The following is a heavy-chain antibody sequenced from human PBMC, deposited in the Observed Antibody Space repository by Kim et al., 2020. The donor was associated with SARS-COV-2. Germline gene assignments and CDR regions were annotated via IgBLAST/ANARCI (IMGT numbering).Heavy chain of an antibody. D-gene: IGHD5-12*01. V-gene: IGHV4-59*13. CDR1: GGSISSYY. CDR3: ARTPHRRDGYKYNYYYGMDV. Sequence: SETLSLTCTVSGGSISSYYWSWIRQPPGKGLEWIGYIYYSGSTNYNPSLKSRVTISVDTSKNQFSLKLSSVTAADTAVYYCARTPHRRDGYKYNYYYGMDVWGQGTTVTVSS. CDR2: IYYSGST. J-gene: IGHJ6*02.